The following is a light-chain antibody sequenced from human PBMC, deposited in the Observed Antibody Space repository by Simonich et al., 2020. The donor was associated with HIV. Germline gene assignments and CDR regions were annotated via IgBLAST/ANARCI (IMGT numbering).Light chain of an antibody. Sequence: DIQMTQSPSSLSASVGDRVTITCRASQSISSYLNWYQQKPGKAPKLLISAASSLQSGVPSRFSGSGSGTDFTLTINSLQPEDFATYYCQQSYSTLYTFGQGTKLEIK. CDR2: AAS. J-gene: IGKJ2*01. CDR3: QQSYSTLYT. CDR1: QSISSY. V-gene: IGKV1-39*01.